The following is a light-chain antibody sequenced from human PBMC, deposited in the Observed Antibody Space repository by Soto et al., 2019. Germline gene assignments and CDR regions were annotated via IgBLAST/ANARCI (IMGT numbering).Light chain of an antibody. J-gene: IGKJ1*01. Sequence: ELVLTQSPGTLSLSPGERATLSCRASQSVSSSYLAWYQQKPGQAPRLVLYGASSRATGIPDRFSGSGSGTDFTLTISRLEPADFAVYYGQQYGSSPPWTFGQGTKVDIK. CDR2: GAS. CDR1: QSVSSSY. V-gene: IGKV3-20*01. CDR3: QQYGSSPPWT.